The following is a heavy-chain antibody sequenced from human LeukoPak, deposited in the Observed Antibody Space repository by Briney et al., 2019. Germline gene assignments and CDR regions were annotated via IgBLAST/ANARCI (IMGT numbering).Heavy chain of an antibody. J-gene: IGHJ4*02. V-gene: IGHV3-30*18. Sequence: PGRSLRLSCAASRFTFSSHGMHWVRQAPGKGLERVAVMSFYGNNKFYGDSVKGRFTISRDNSQNTLFLQMDSLRDDDTAVYYCAKDAGTWGYGYYFDYWGQGTLVTVSS. CDR1: RFTFSSHG. D-gene: IGHD7-27*01. CDR3: AKDAGTWGYGYYFDY. CDR2: MSFYGNNK.